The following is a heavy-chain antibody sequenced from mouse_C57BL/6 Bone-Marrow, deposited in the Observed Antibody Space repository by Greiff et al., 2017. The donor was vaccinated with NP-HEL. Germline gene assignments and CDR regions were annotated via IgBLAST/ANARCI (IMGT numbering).Heavy chain of an antibody. J-gene: IGHJ2*01. CDR3: ARGDYSIDD. V-gene: IGHV3-1*01. CDR2: ISYSGST. CDR1: GYSITSGYD. D-gene: IGHD2-13*01. Sequence: DVQLQESGPGMVKPSQSLSLTCTVTGYSITSGYDWHWIRPFPGNKLEWMGYISYSGSTNYNPSLNSRISLTPDTYKNQFVLKLNAVTTEGTATYYCARGDYSIDDWGKGTTLTVAS.